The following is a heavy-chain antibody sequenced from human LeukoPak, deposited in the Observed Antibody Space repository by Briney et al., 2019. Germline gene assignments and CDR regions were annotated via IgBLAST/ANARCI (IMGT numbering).Heavy chain of an antibody. CDR3: ARDRVGRVSGYSYGPRYYYYYYMDV. J-gene: IGHJ6*03. Sequence: GGSLRLSCAASGFTFRSYAISWVRQAPGKGLEWVSTISTSGGSTYYADSVKGRFTISRDNSKNTLYLQMNSLRAEDTAVYYCARDRVGRVSGYSYGPRYYYYYYMDVWGKGTTVTVSS. D-gene: IGHD5-18*01. V-gene: IGHV3-23*01. CDR1: GFTFRSYA. CDR2: ISTSGGST.